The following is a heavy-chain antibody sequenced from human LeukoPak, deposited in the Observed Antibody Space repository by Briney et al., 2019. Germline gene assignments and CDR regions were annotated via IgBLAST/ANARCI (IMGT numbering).Heavy chain of an antibody. CDR3: ARGLDGAKDRKRFDY. CDR2: ISSSGSTI. CDR1: GFTFSSYS. D-gene: IGHD5-24*01. V-gene: IGHV3-48*04. Sequence: GGSLRLSCAASGFTFSSYSMNWVRQAPGKGLEWVSYISSSGSTIYYADSVKGRFTISRDNAKNSLYLQMNSLRAEDTAVYYCARGLDGAKDRKRFDYWGQGTLVTVSS. J-gene: IGHJ4*02.